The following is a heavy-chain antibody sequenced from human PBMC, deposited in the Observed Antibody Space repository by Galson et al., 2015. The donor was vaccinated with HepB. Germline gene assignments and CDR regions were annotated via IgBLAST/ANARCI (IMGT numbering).Heavy chain of an antibody. CDR2: IDPSDSYT. J-gene: IGHJ5*02. D-gene: IGHD3-10*01. Sequence: QSGAEVKKPGESLRISCKGSGYNFTSYWISWVRQMPGKGLEWMGRIDPSDSYTNYSPSFQGHVTISTDKSISTAYLQWSSLKASDTAMYYCARHYFGSGNYITGGNWFDPWGQGTLVTVSS. CDR1: GYNFTSYW. CDR3: ARHYFGSGNYITGGNWFDP. V-gene: IGHV5-10-1*01.